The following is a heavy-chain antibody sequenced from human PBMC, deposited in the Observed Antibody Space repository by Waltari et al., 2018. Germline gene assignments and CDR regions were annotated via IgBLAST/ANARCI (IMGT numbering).Heavy chain of an antibody. J-gene: IGHJ3*02. Sequence: QVQLQESGPGLVKPSETLSLTCTVSGGSISSYYWSWIRQPPGKGLEWIGYIYYSGSTNYNPYLKSRVTISVDTSKNQFSLKLSSVTAADTAVYYCARDLAVPAAIGFAFDIWGQGTMVTVSS. V-gene: IGHV4-59*01. CDR1: GGSISSYY. CDR3: ARDLAVPAAIGFAFDI. CDR2: IYYSGST. D-gene: IGHD2-2*01.